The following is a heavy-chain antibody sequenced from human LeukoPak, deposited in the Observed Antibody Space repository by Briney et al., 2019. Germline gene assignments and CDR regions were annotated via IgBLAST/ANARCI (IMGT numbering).Heavy chain of an antibody. V-gene: IGHV4-31*03. D-gene: IGHD6-13*01. CDR1: GGSISSGGYY. CDR2: IYYSGST. Sequence: SETLSLTCTVSGGSISSGGYYRSWIRQHPGKGLEWIGYIYYSGSTYYNPSLKSRVTISVDTSKNQFSLKLSSVTAADTAVYCCARVAAVAAAGMGWFDPWGQGTLVTVSS. J-gene: IGHJ5*02. CDR3: ARVAAVAAAGMGWFDP.